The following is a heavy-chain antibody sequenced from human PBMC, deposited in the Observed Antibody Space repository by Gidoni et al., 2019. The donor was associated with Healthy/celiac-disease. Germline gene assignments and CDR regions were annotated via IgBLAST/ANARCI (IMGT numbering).Heavy chain of an antibody. V-gene: IGHV3-9*01. CDR1: GFTCDDYA. CDR2: ISWNSGSI. Sequence: EVQLVEYGGGLVQPGRSLRLSCAASGFTCDDYAMHWVRPAPGKGLEWVSVISWNSGSIGYADAVKGRFTISRDNAKNSLYLQMNSLRAEDTALYYCAKDMMGGMDVWGQGTTVTVSS. J-gene: IGHJ6*02. CDR3: AKDMMGGMDV.